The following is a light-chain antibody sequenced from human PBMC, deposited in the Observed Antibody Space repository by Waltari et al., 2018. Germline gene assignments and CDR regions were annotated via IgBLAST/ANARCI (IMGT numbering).Light chain of an antibody. CDR3: ASWDDSLSALV. J-gene: IGLJ3*02. CDR1: SSNIGSNY. Sequence: QSVLTQAPSASETPGQRITISCSGSSSNIGSNYVSWYQNLPGAAPKPLTGRDEHRPSGVPDRFSGAKSGTSASLAISGLRSEDEADYYCASWDDSLSALVFGGGTKLTVL. V-gene: IGLV1-47*01. CDR2: RDE.